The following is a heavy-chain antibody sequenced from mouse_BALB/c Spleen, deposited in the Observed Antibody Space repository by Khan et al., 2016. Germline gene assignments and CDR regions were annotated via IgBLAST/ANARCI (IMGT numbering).Heavy chain of an antibody. CDR3: SRNFAYRGLAY. Sequence: EVQLQESGPGLVKPSQSLSLTCTVTGYSITSDYAWNWIRQFPGNKLEWVGYISYSGSTNYNPSLKSRVSITRGTSKNQVFLQLNSVLTEDTATYYCSRNFAYRGLAYWGQGTLVTVS. D-gene: IGHD2-4*01. J-gene: IGHJ3*01. V-gene: IGHV3-2*02. CDR2: ISYSGST. CDR1: GYSITSDYA.